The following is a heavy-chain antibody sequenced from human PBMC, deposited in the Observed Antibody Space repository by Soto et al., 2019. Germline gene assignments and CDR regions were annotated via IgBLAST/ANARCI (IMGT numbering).Heavy chain of an antibody. D-gene: IGHD2-15*01. J-gene: IGHJ4*02. CDR3: TRDMLGYCSGQWFDY. CDR1: GFTFGDYA. CDR2: IRSKAYGGTT. V-gene: IGHV3-49*03. Sequence: PGGSLRLSCTASGFTFGDYAMSWFRQAPGKGLEWVGFIRSKAYGGTTEYAASVKGRFAISRDDSKSIAYLQMNSLKTEDTAVYYCTRDMLGYCSGQWFDYWGQGTLVTVSS.